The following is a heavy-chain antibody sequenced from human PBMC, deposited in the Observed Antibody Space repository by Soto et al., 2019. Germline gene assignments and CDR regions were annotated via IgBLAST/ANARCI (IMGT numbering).Heavy chain of an antibody. V-gene: IGHV4-59*01. J-gene: IGHJ6*03. CDR1: GGSISSYY. D-gene: IGHD4-17*01. CDR3: ARVFPYYGDVYYYMDV. CDR2: IYYSGST. Sequence: PSETLSLTCTVSGGSISSYYWSWIRQPPGKGLEWIGYIYYSGSTNYNPSLKSRVTISVDTSKNQFSLKLSSVTAADTAVYYCARVFPYYGDVYYYMDVWGKGTTVTVSS.